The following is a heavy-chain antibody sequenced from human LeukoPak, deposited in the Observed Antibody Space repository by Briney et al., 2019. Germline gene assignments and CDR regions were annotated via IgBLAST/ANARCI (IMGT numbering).Heavy chain of an antibody. CDR1: GFTFSSYS. D-gene: IGHD3-22*01. Sequence: PGGSLRLSCATSGFTFSSYSMNWVRQAPGKGLEWVSSISSSSSYIYYADSVKGRFTISRDNAKNSLYLQMNSLRAEDTAVYYCARSSGYYDSSGYYSHPFDYWGQGTLVTVSS. CDR3: ARSSGYYDSSGYYSHPFDY. J-gene: IGHJ4*02. V-gene: IGHV3-21*01. CDR2: ISSSSSYI.